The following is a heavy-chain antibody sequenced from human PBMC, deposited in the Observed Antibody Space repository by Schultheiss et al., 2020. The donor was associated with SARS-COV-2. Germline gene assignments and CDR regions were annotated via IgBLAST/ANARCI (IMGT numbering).Heavy chain of an antibody. J-gene: IGHJ4*02. Sequence: GGSLRLSCAASGFTFSSYGMHWVRQAPGKGPEWVAVIWFNGNTKYYADSVKGRFTISRDNSKNSLYLQMNGLRVEDTALYYCARSGTDRIVGATHYWGQGTLVTVSS. CDR3: ARSGTDRIVGATHY. CDR2: IWFNGNTK. V-gene: IGHV3-33*01. CDR1: GFTFSSYG. D-gene: IGHD1-26*01.